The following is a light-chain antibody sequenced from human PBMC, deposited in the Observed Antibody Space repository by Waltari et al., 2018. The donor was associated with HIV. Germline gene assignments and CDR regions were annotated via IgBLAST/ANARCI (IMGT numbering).Light chain of an antibody. J-gene: IGLJ1*01. V-gene: IGLV2-23*01. CDR3: CSYAGRSTYV. CDR1: SSDVGSYNL. Sequence: QSALTQPASVSGSPGQSITISCTGTSSDVGSYNLVSWYQQHPGKAPKLMIYEGSKRPSGVSNRFSGSKSGNTDSLTISGLQAEDEADYYCCSYAGRSTYVFGTGTKVTVL. CDR2: EGS.